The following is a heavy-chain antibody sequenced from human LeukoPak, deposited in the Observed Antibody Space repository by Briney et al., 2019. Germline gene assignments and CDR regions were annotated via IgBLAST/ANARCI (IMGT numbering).Heavy chain of an antibody. J-gene: IGHJ3*02. CDR3: ARQGAGGRAFDI. V-gene: IGHV4-39*01. D-gene: IGHD1-26*01. CDR1: GGSISTSTDC. CDR2: VYYSGST. Sequence: SETLSLTCTASGGSISTSTDCWGWIRQPPGKGLEWIGIVYYSGSTYYNPSLKSRVTISVDTSKNQFSLRLSSVTAADSAVYYCARQGAGGRAFDIWGQGTMVTVSS.